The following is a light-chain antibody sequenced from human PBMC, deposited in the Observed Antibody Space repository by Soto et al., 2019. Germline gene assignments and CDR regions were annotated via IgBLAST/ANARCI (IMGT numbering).Light chain of an antibody. CDR2: AAS. J-gene: IGKJ3*01. V-gene: IGKV1-39*01. CDR1: QTIIRY. CDR3: QQSYSTLFT. Sequence: DIQMTQSPSSLSASVGDRVTITCRASQTIIRYLNWYQQKPGRAPNLLIYAASSLQSGVPSRFSGSGSGTEFPPTISSLQPEDFATYYCQQSYSTLFTFGPGTKVEIK.